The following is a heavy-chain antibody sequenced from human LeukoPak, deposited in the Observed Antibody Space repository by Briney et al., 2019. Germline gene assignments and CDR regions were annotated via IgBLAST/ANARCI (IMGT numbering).Heavy chain of an antibody. CDR2: INPNSGGT. Sequence: ASVKVSCKASGYTFTGYYMHWVRQAPGQGLEWMGWINPNSGGTNYAQKFQGWVTMTRDTSISTAYMELSRLRSDDTAVYYCARDLYSGSYYPPGYWGQGTLVTVSS. J-gene: IGHJ4*02. D-gene: IGHD1-26*01. V-gene: IGHV1-2*04. CDR3: ARDLYSGSYYPPGY. CDR1: GYTFTGYY.